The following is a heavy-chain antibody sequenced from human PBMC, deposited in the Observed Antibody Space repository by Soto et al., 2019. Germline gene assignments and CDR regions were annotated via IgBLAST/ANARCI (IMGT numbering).Heavy chain of an antibody. V-gene: IGHV1-18*01. CDR1: NYAFTNYG. D-gene: IGHD1-26*01. Sequence: QVHMVQSGAEVKKPGASVKVSCTASNYAFTNYGISWVRQAPGQGLEWMGWISAYNGNTNYAQTFQGRVTMTTDTSTTKAYMELRRLRSDDTAVYYCARVPNSYRLKGYFDYWGQGTLVAVSS. J-gene: IGHJ4*02. CDR2: ISAYNGNT. CDR3: ARVPNSYRLKGYFDY.